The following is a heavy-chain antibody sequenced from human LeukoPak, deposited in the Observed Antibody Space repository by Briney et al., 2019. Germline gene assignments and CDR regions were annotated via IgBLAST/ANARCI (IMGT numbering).Heavy chain of an antibody. V-gene: IGHV3-49*04. CDR2: IRSKVYGETT. D-gene: IGHD2-2*01. CDR3: TRLVPYLDY. Sequence: GGSLRLPCTASGFTFGDYAMSWARQAPGQGLEWLGFIRSKVYGETTEYAASVKGRFTVSRDDSNSLAYLEMNSLQTEDTAVYYCTRLVPYLDYWGQGTLVTVSS. J-gene: IGHJ4*02. CDR1: GFTFGDYA.